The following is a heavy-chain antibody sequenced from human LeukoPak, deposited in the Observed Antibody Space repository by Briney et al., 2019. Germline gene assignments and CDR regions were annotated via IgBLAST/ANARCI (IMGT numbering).Heavy chain of an antibody. CDR1: GGSISTYY. D-gene: IGHD4-23*01. CDR2: VYTSRTT. V-gene: IGHV4-4*07. J-gene: IGHJ4*02. CDR3: ARDRYYGGNVRKYFDY. Sequence: KPSETLSLTCTVSGGSISTYYWSWIRQPAGKGLEWIGRVYTSRTTDYNPSLKSRVTMSVDTSKNQFSLKLSSVTAADTAVYYCARDRYYGGNVRKYFDYWGQGTLVTVSS.